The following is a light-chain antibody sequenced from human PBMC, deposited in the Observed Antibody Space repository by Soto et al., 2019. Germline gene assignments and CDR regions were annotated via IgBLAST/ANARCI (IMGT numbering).Light chain of an antibody. Sequence: EIVLTQSPDSLSLSPGEGATLSCRSSQSVSSNYLAWYQQRPGQPPRLLIYGASNRATGIPDRFSGSGSGTGFTLTINRREPEDFAVYHCQQHATAPWTFGQGTKVEI. CDR1: QSVSSNY. CDR3: QQHATAPWT. J-gene: IGKJ1*01. V-gene: IGKV3-20*01. CDR2: GAS.